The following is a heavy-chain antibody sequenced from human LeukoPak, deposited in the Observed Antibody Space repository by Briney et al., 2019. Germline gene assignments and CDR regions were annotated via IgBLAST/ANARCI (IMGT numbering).Heavy chain of an antibody. V-gene: IGHV3-53*01. D-gene: IGHD6-25*01. J-gene: IGHJ4*02. CDR3: AREHSSSGWGYFDY. CDR2: IYSGGST. CDR1: GFTVSSNY. Sequence: GSLRLSCAASGFTVSSNYMSWVRQAPGKGLEWVSVIYSGGSTYYADSVKGRFTISRHNSKNTLYLQMNSLRVEDTAVYYCAREHSSSGWGYFDYWGQGALVTVSS.